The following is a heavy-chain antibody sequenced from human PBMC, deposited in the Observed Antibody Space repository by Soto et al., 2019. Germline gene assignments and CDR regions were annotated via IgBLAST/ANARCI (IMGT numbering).Heavy chain of an antibody. D-gene: IGHD3-10*01. V-gene: IGHV4-34*01. Sequence: SETLSLTCAVYGGSFRGYYWSWIRQPPGKGLEWIGEINHSGSTNYNPSLKSRVTISVDTSKNQFSLKLSSVTAADTAVYYCARIKLWFGEHVPYYYYYGMDVWGQGTTVTVSS. CDR1: GGSFRGYY. CDR3: ARIKLWFGEHVPYYYYYGMDV. J-gene: IGHJ6*02. CDR2: INHSGST.